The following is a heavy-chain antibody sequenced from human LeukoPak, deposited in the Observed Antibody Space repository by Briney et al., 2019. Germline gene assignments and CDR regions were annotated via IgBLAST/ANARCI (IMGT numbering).Heavy chain of an antibody. Sequence: GAAVKVPCKASSHTFTSYGLSWVRQAPAQGLEWMGWISVYRSKKNYAQKFQGRITLTTDASTRTTFMELRSLRSDDTAVYYCARDSGDYNCDYWGQGTLVTVSS. CDR1: SHTFTSYG. D-gene: IGHD4-17*01. J-gene: IGHJ4*02. CDR2: ISVYRSKK. CDR3: ARDSGDYNCDY. V-gene: IGHV1-18*01.